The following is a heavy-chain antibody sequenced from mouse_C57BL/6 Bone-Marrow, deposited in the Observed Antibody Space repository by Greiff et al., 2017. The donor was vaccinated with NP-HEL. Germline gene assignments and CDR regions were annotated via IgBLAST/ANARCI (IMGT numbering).Heavy chain of an antibody. D-gene: IGHD1-1*01. Sequence: QVQLKESGAELVKPGASVKLSCKASGYTFTSYWMHWVKQRPGQGLEWIGMIHPNSGSTNYNEKFKSKATLTVDKSSSTAYMQLSSLTSEDSAVYYCARERYLRVAYWGQGTLVTVSA. CDR1: GYTFTSYW. J-gene: IGHJ3*01. CDR2: IHPNSGST. CDR3: ARERYLRVAY. V-gene: IGHV1-64*01.